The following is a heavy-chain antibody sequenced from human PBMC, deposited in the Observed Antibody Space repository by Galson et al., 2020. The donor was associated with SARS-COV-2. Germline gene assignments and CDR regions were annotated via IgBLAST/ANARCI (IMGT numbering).Heavy chain of an antibody. V-gene: IGHV3-66*02. D-gene: IGHD2-2*01. CDR3: ARAQYPYYMDV. Sequence: GGSMRLSCAASGFAVSSNYMTWVRQAPGKGLDWVSAIYTGGSTYYADSVKGRFTISRDNSKNTLYLQMNSLRVEDTAVYYCARAQYPYYMDVWGKGTTVTVSS. CDR1: GFAVSSNY. J-gene: IGHJ6*03. CDR2: IYTGGST.